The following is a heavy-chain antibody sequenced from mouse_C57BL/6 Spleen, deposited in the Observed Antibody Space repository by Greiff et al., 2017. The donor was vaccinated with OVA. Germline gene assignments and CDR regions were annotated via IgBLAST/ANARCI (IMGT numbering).Heavy chain of an antibody. Sequence: VQLQQSGAELVRPGASVTLSCKASGYTFTDYEMHWVKQTPVHGLEWIGAIDPETGGTAYNQKFKGKAILTADKSSSTAYMELRSLTSEGSAVYYCTRSRGYYYGSSPYYFDYWGQGTTLTVSS. V-gene: IGHV1-15*01. J-gene: IGHJ2*01. D-gene: IGHD1-1*01. CDR3: TRSRGYYYGSSPYYFDY. CDR2: IDPETGGT. CDR1: GYTFTDYE.